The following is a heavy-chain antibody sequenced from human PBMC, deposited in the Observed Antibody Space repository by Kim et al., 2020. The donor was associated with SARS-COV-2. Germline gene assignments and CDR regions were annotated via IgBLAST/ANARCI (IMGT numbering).Heavy chain of an antibody. CDR2: IYYSGST. CDR3: ARQGYDFWSGYYIREKYYYYMDV. V-gene: IGHV4-39*01. J-gene: IGHJ6*03. Sequence: SETLSLTCTVSGGSISSSSYYWGWIRQPPGKGLEWIGSIYYSGSTYYNPSLKSRVTISVDTSKNQFSLKLSSVTAADTAVYYCARQGYDFWSGYYIREKYYYYMDVWGKGTTVTVSS. D-gene: IGHD3-3*01. CDR1: GGSISSSSYY.